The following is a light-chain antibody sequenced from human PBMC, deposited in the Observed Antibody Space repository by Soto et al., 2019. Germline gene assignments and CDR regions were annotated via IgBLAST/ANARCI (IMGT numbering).Light chain of an antibody. Sequence: QSVLTQPASVSGSPGQSITISCTGTSSDVGSYNYVSWYQQHPGKAPKLMICEVSNRPSGVSNRFSGSKSGNTASLTISGLQAEDEADYYCSSYTSSSTLVFGTGTKVTVL. J-gene: IGLJ1*01. CDR2: EVS. CDR1: SSDVGSYNY. V-gene: IGLV2-14*01. CDR3: SSYTSSSTLV.